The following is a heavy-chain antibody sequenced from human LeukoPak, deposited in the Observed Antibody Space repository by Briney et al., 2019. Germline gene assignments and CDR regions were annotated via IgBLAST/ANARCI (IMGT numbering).Heavy chain of an antibody. D-gene: IGHD5-18*01. J-gene: IGHJ4*02. Sequence: GGSLRLSCVASGFRFSDFAMSWVRQAPGKGLEWVSGISGSGRATYYTDSVKGRCTISRDNSKNTVNLQLNNARAEDTALYFCARHDSFIPFWGQGMQVTVSS. V-gene: IGHV3-23*01. CDR3: ARHDSFIPF. CDR1: GFRFSDFA. CDR2: ISGSGRAT.